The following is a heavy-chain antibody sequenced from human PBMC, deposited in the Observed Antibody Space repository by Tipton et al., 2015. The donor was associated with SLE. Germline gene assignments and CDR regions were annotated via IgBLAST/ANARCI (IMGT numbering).Heavy chain of an antibody. J-gene: IGHJ5*02. CDR1: GASVSSNSYH. V-gene: IGHV4-61*01. CDR2: IDYTGTT. CDR3: ARASYCSGGSCYWFDP. Sequence: TLSLTCTVSGASVSSNSYHWSWIRQPPGKGLEWIGYIDYTGTTTYNSSLKSRVTISADTSKNQFSLILSSVTAADTAVYYCARASYCSGGSCYWFDPWGQGTLVTVSS. D-gene: IGHD2-15*01.